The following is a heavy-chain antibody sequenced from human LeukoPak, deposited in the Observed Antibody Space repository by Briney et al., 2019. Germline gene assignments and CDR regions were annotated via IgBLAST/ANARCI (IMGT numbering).Heavy chain of an antibody. J-gene: IGHJ4*02. D-gene: IGHD2-21*01. Sequence: GGSLRLSCVASGFSFSSYWMHWVRHAPGKGLAWVARINEDASTITYADSVRGRFTISRDNAKNTLYRQMNSLRAEDTAVYYCARDLVMAWTPGDDFDYWGQGILVTVSS. CDR2: INEDASTI. CDR3: ARDLVMAWTPGDDFDY. CDR1: GFSFSSYW. V-gene: IGHV3-74*01.